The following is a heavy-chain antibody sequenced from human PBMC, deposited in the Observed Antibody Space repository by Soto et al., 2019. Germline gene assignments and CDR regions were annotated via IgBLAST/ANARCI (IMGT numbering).Heavy chain of an antibody. CDR2: ISYDGSNK. J-gene: IGHJ6*03. V-gene: IGHV3-30*18. Sequence: GGSLRLSCAASGFTFSSYGMHWVRQAPGKGLEWVAVISYDGSNKYYADSVKGRFTISRDNSKNTLYLQMNSLRAEDTAVYYCAKDGRWDDYGDYLGRNILDYYMDVWGKGTTVTVSS. CDR1: GFTFSSYG. CDR3: AKDGRWDDYGDYLGRNILDYYMDV. D-gene: IGHD4-17*01.